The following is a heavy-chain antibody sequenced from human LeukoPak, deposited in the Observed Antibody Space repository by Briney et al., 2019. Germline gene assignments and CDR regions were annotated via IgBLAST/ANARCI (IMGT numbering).Heavy chain of an antibody. V-gene: IGHV3-23*01. CDR2: LNGRCAAT. Sequence: GGSLRLSCAASGLSFSSYAMSWVPQAPGKGLEWVSSLNGRCAATFYADSVKGRFTIPRDNSENKLLLQMNSLRVDDTALYYCAKDIRYEDYAFDIWGQGTMVTVSS. CDR1: GLSFSSYA. J-gene: IGHJ3*02. D-gene: IGHD2-2*01. CDR3: AKDIRYEDYAFDI.